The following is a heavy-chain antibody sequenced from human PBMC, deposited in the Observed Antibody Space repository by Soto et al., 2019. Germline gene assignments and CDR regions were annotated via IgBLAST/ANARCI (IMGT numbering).Heavy chain of an antibody. CDR3: AKNILTGYSPFDY. V-gene: IGHV3-23*01. D-gene: IGHD3-9*01. J-gene: IGHJ4*02. Sequence: GGSLTLSCAASGFTFSSYAMSWVRQAPGKGLEWVSAISGSGGSTYYADSVKGRFTISRDNSKNTLYLQINSLRAEDTAVYYCAKNILTGYSPFDYWGQGTLVTVSS. CDR1: GFTFSSYA. CDR2: ISGSGGST.